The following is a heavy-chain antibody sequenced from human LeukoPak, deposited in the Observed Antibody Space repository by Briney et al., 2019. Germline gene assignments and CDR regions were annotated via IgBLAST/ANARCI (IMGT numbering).Heavy chain of an antibody. J-gene: IGHJ4*02. CDR1: GFSFSSYS. CDR2: ISSSSSTI. V-gene: IGHV3-48*01. Sequence: GGSLRLSCAASGFSFSSYSMNWFRQAPGKGLEWVSYISSSSSTIYYADSVKGRFTISRDNGENSLYLQMNSLTAEDKAVYNWARDLRWYAYWGQGTLVTVSS. CDR3: ARDLRWYAY. D-gene: IGHD4-23*01.